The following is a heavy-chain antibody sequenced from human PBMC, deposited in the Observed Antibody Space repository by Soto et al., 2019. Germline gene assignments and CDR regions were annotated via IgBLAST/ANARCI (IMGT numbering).Heavy chain of an antibody. Sequence: PSETLSLTCSVSGGSISTVGDYWTWIRQPPGKGLEWIGSIYHTGNTYYSKSLRSRLTMSVDTSKSQFSLRLSSVTAADTAVYYCARATGTLRSRNCDYWGQGSLVTVSS. CDR1: GGSISTVGDY. CDR2: IYHTGNT. D-gene: IGHD1-1*01. V-gene: IGHV4-31*03. CDR3: ARATGTLRSRNCDY. J-gene: IGHJ4*02.